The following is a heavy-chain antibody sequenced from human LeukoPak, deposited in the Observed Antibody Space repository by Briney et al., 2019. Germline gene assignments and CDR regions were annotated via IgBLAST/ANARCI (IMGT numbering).Heavy chain of an antibody. CDR1: GLTVSKNY. D-gene: IGHD2-8*01. J-gene: IGHJ4*02. V-gene: IGHV3-66*01. Sequence: GGSLRLSCAASGLTVSKNYMSWVRQAPGRGLEWVSVIYSGGTTYYADSVMGRFTISRDNSKNTLYLQMNSLRAEDTAMYYCARGVYSGDYWGQGTLVTVSS. CDR2: IYSGGTT. CDR3: ARGVYSGDY.